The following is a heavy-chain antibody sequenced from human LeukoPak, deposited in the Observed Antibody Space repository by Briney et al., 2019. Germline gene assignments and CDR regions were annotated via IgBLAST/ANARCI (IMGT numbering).Heavy chain of an antibody. Sequence: GGSLRLSCAASGLTLSNYAMSWVSQAPGKGLEWVSSISGSGGSIYYGDSVKGRFTISRDNSKNTLYLQMNSLRAEDTAVYYCAKDRATLAHWGQGTLVTVSS. J-gene: IGHJ5*02. D-gene: IGHD1-26*01. V-gene: IGHV3-23*01. CDR2: ISGSGGSI. CDR1: GLTLSNYA. CDR3: AKDRATLAH.